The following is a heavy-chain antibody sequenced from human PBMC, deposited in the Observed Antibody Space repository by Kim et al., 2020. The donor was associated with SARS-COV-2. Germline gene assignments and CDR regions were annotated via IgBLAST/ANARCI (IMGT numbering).Heavy chain of an antibody. J-gene: IGHJ4*02. CDR2: ISGSGGST. V-gene: IGHV3-23*01. CDR1: GFNFSSYA. Sequence: GGSLRLSCAASGFNFSSYAMSGVRQAPGKGLEWVSAISGSGGSTYYADSVKGRFTISRDNSKNTLYLQMNSLRAEDTAVYYCAKDRVAARRGHNVFGDYWGQGTLVTVSS. D-gene: IGHD6-6*01. CDR3: AKDRVAARRGHNVFGDY.